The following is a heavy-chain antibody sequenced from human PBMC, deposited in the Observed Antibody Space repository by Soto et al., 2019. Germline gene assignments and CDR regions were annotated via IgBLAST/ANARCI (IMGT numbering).Heavy chain of an antibody. CDR2: FYHSGST. CDR3: GVAPNS. V-gene: IGHV4-39*01. Sequence: QLQLQESGPGLVKPSETLSLTCTVSGDSISMSNYYWGWIRQPPGKGLEWIGSFYHSGSTYYNPSLKSRVTISVDTSKNPFSLRLNFLTAADTAVYYCGVAPNSWGQGTLVTVSS. CDR1: GDSISMSNYY. J-gene: IGHJ4*02.